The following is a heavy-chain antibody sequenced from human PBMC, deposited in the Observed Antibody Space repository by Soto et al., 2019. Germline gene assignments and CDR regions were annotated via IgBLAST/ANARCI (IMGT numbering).Heavy chain of an antibody. CDR3: AGGAAMAGSNWFAP. V-gene: IGHV1-69*12. CDR2: INPIFGTA. D-gene: IGHD2-2*01. J-gene: IGHJ5*02. CDR1: GGTFSSYA. Sequence: QVQLVQSGAEVKKPGSSVKVSCKASGGTFSSYAISWVRQAPGQGLEWMGGINPIFGTANYAQKFQGRVTITADESTSRAEMELSSLRTNNTAVYDGAGGAAMAGSNWFAPRGQGTLDTVFS.